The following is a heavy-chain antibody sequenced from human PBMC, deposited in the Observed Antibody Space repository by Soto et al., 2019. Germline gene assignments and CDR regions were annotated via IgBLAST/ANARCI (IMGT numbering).Heavy chain of an antibody. J-gene: IGHJ5*02. CDR1: VYSISSGYY. V-gene: IGHV4-38-2*02. CDR2: IYHSGST. Sequence: PPETLSLTCAVSVYSISSGYYWVWIRQPPGKGLEWIGSIYHSGSTSYSPSLKNGVTISIDTSNNQFSLKLTSVTAADPAVYYCARDDNWFDPWGQGTLVTVSS. CDR3: ARDDNWFDP.